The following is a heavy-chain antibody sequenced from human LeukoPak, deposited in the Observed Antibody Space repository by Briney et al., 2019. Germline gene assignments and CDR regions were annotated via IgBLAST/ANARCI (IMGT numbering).Heavy chain of an antibody. CDR1: GSTFSNYW. CDR2: ISSSSNYM. D-gene: IGHD3-22*01. Sequence: GGSLRLSCAASGSTFSNYWMSWVRQAPGKGLEWVSSISSSSNYMYYTDSVKGRFTIFRDNAENSLYLQMNSLRIEDTAVYYCARGLISSGYSPYFDYWGQGTLITVSS. J-gene: IGHJ4*02. CDR3: ARGLISSGYSPYFDY. V-gene: IGHV3-21*01.